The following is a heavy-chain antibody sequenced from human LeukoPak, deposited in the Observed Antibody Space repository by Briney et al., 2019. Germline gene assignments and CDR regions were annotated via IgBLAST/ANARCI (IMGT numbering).Heavy chain of an antibody. CDR3: AITTVVTRDAFDI. CDR1: GYTFTGYY. CDR2: INPNSGGT. Sequence: GASVKVSCKASGYTFTGYYMHWVRQAPGQGLEWMGWINPNSGGTNYAQKFQGRVTMTRDTSISTAYMELSRLRSDDTAVYYCAITTVVTRDAFDIWGQGTMVTVSS. D-gene: IGHD4-23*01. V-gene: IGHV1-2*02. J-gene: IGHJ3*02.